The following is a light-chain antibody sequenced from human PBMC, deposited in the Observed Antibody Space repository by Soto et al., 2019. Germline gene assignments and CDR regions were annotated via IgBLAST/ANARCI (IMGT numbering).Light chain of an antibody. V-gene: IGKV3-15*01. CDR3: QQYNNWRT. Sequence: EIVMTQSPATLSVSPGERATLSCRASQSISSNLAWYQQKPGQAPRLLIYDASTRATGIPARFSGSGSGTEFTLTICSLQSEDFAVYYCQQYNNWRTFGQGTKVDIK. CDR2: DAS. J-gene: IGKJ1*01. CDR1: QSISSN.